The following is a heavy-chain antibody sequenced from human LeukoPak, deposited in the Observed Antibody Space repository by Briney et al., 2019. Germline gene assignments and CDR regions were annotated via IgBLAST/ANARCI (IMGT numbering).Heavy chain of an antibody. CDR3: ARAIMGSSYYYYYMDV. D-gene: IGHD1-26*01. V-gene: IGHV3-7*01. CDR2: IKQDGSEK. J-gene: IGHJ6*03. CDR1: GFTFSSYW. Sequence: GGSLRLSCAASGFTFSSYWMSWVRQAPGKGLERVANIKQDGSEKYYVDSVKGRFTISRDNAKNSLYLQMNSLRAEDTAVYYCARAIMGSSYYYYYMDVWGKGTTVTVSS.